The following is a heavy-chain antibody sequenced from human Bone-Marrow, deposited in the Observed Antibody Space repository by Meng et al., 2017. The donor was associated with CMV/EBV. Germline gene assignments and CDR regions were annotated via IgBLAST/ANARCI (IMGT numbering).Heavy chain of an antibody. J-gene: IGHJ4*02. D-gene: IGHD6-19*01. CDR2: IDPAGGT. Sequence: GESLKISCAAPGFTVSSTYMNWVRQAPGKGLEWVSVIDPAGGTYYADSVKGRFSISRDNSKNTLYLQIDSLRTEDTSVYYCARALRSSGPSWGQGTMVTVSS. CDR3: ARALRSSGPS. CDR1: GFTVSSTY. V-gene: IGHV3-53*05.